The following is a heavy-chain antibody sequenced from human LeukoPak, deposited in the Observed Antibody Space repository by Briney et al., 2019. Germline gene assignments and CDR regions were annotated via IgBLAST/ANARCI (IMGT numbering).Heavy chain of an antibody. J-gene: IGHJ4*02. CDR2: IYYSGST. D-gene: IGHD4-17*01. V-gene: IGHV4-30-4*01. CDR1: GGSISSGDYY. CDR3: ARGADYGDYLGLFFDY. Sequence: SQTLSLTCTVSGGSISSGDYYWSWIRQPPGKGLEWIGYIYYSGSTYYNPSLKSRVTISVDTSKNQFSLKLSSVTAADTAVYYRARGADYGDYLGLFFDYWGQGTLVTVSS.